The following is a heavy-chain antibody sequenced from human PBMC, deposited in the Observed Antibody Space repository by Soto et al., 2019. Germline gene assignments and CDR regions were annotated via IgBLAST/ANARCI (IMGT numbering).Heavy chain of an antibody. CDR1: GGSISTYY. D-gene: IGHD4-17*01. CDR3: ARVHLFGDYYYFDS. Sequence: SETLSLTCTVSGGSISTYYWSWIRQPPGKGLEWIGYIYYSVTTNYNSSLKSRVTISADTSKNQFSLQLSSVTAADTAVYYCARVHLFGDYYYFDSWGQGTLVTVSS. J-gene: IGHJ4*02. V-gene: IGHV4-59*01. CDR2: IYYSVTT.